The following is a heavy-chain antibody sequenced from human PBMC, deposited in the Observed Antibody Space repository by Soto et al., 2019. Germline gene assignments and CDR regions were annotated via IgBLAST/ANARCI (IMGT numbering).Heavy chain of an antibody. D-gene: IGHD6-19*01. Sequence: GESLKISCAASGFTFDDYTMHWVRQAPGKGLEWVSLISWDGGSTYYADSVKGRFTISRDNSKNSLYLQMNSLRTEDTALYYCAKGEVGSGWLGRYYFDYWGQGTLVTVSS. V-gene: IGHV3-43*01. CDR3: AKGEVGSGWLGRYYFDY. CDR2: ISWDGGST. J-gene: IGHJ4*02. CDR1: GFTFDDYT.